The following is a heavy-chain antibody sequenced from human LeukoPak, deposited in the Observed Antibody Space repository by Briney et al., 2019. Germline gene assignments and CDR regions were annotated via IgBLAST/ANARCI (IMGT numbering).Heavy chain of an antibody. CDR3: ARGIWFGESDAFDI. Sequence: SETLSLTCTVSGGSISIYYWSWIRQPAGKGLEWIGRIYTTGSTNYNPSLKSRVTMSVDTSKNQFSLKLSSVTAADTAVYYCARGIWFGESDAFDIWGQGTMVTVSS. CDR2: IYTTGST. J-gene: IGHJ3*02. CDR1: GGSISIYY. D-gene: IGHD3-10*01. V-gene: IGHV4-4*07.